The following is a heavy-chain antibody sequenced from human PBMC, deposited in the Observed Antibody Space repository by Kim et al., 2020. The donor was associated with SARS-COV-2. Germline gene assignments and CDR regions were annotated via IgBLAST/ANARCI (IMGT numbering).Heavy chain of an antibody. CDR2: IYSSGST. V-gene: IGHV4-31*11. Sequence: SETLSLTCAVSGASIISGDSYWSWIRQHPGKGLEWIGYIYSSGSTYDNPSLRGRVTISFDTSKNKYYLKLSYVTAADTAVYYCAKAPRYFDNPREWGQGILVTVSS. J-gene: IGHJ4*02. CDR3: AKAPRYFDNPRE. D-gene: IGHD3-9*01. CDR1: GASIISGDSY.